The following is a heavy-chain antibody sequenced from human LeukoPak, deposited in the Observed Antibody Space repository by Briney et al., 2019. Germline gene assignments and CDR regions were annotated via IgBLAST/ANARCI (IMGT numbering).Heavy chain of an antibody. V-gene: IGHV4-4*07. CDR1: GGSISSYS. D-gene: IGHD4-17*01. J-gene: IGHJ3*02. CDR2: IYTSGST. Sequence: LETLSLTCTVSGGSISSYSWSWIRQTAGKGLEWIGRIYTSGSTNYNPSPKSRDTMSVDTSKNQFSLKLSSVTAADAAVYDCAREHYGDYGGGSAFDIWGQGTMVTVSS. CDR3: AREHYGDYGGGSAFDI.